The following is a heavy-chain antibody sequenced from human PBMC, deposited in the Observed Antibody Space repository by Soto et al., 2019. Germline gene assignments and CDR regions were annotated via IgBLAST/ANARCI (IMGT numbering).Heavy chain of an antibody. D-gene: IGHD2-15*01. V-gene: IGHV4-30-2*01. Sequence: PSETLSLTCAVSGGSISSGGYSWSWIRQPPGKGLEWIGYIYHSGSTYYNPSLKSRVTISVDTSKNQFSLKLSSVTAADTAVYHCALGVVGPLRSGNWLDPCGEGTLVT. CDR2: IYHSGST. J-gene: IGHJ5*02. CDR1: GGSISSGGYS. CDR3: ALGVVGPLRSGNWLDP.